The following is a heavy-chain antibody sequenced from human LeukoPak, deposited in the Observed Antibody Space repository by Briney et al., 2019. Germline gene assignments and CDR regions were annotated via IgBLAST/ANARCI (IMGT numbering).Heavy chain of an antibody. D-gene: IGHD3-10*01. Sequence: ASVKVSCKASGYPFTSYDINWVRQATGQGLEWMGWMNPNSGNTGYAQKFQGRVTFSRNTSITTAYMELSNLRSEDTAVYYCARDTSRFGDWRDAFDIWGQGTMVTVSS. CDR2: MNPNSGNT. CDR3: ARDTSRFGDWRDAFDI. V-gene: IGHV1-8*03. J-gene: IGHJ3*02. CDR1: GYPFTSYD.